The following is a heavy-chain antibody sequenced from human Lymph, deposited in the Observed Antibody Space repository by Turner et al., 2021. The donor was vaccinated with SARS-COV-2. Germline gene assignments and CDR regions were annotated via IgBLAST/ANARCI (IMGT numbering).Heavy chain of an antibody. D-gene: IGHD5-12*01. CDR2: ISGDGGST. Sequence: EVQLVESGGGVLQPGGSLRLSCASSGFPFDDYAMHWVRQAPGKGLEWVSIISGDGGSTYYADSGKGRFTISRDDSKNSLYLQINSLRTEDTALYYCAKEGLSGRRLQFVPYFAYWGQGTLVSVSS. J-gene: IGHJ4*02. CDR1: GFPFDDYA. CDR3: AKEGLSGRRLQFVPYFAY. V-gene: IGHV3-43*02.